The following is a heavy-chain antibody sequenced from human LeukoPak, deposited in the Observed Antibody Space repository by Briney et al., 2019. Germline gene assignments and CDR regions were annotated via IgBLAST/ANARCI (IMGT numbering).Heavy chain of an antibody. CDR2: ISGSGGST. Sequence: PGGSLRLSCAASGFTFSSYAMSWVRQAPGKGLEWVSAISGSGGSTYYADSVKGRFTISRDNSKNTLYLQMNSLRAEDTAVYYCAKGNSSRWYAPLDYWGQGTLVTVSS. J-gene: IGHJ4*02. CDR1: GFTFSSYA. V-gene: IGHV3-23*01. D-gene: IGHD6-13*01. CDR3: AKGNSSRWYAPLDY.